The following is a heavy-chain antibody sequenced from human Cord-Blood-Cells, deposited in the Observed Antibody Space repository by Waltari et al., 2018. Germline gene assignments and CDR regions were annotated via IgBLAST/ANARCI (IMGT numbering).Heavy chain of an antibody. CDR2: IYSGGST. Sequence: VQLVESAGALIQPGGSLTPSCAASGFTVSSHYMSWVRQAPGKGLEWVSVIYSGGSTYYADSVKGRFTISRDNSKNTLYLQMNSLRAEDTAVYYCARDSTFDIWGQGTMVTVSS. CDR3: ARDSTFDI. CDR1: GFTVSSHY. J-gene: IGHJ3*02. V-gene: IGHV3-53*01.